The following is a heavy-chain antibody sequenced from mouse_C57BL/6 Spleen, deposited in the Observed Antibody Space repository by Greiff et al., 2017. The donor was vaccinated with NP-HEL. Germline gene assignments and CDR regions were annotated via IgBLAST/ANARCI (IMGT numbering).Heavy chain of an antibody. V-gene: IGHV5-17*01. CDR2: ISSGSSTI. J-gene: IGHJ1*03. CDR1: GFTFSDYG. Sequence: EVKLQESGGGLVKPGGSLKLSCAASGFTFSDYGMHWVRQAPEKGLEWVAYISSGSSTIYYADTVKGRFTISRDNAKNTLFLQMTSLRSEDTAMYYCARYYYSNLYWYFDVWGTGTTVTVSS. D-gene: IGHD2-5*01. CDR3: ARYYYSNLYWYFDV.